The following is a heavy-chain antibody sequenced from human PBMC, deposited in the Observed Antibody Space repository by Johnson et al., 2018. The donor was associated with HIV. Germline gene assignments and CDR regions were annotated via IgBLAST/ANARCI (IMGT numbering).Heavy chain of an antibody. Sequence: QVQLVESGGDLVKPGGSLRLSCKVSGFIFSNYNMAWIRQSPGKGLEWISVINWTGTSTAYADSLKGRFTISRDTSKNTLYLQMNSLRSEDTAVYYCARDWGLYSSGWYVDAFDIWGQGTMVTVSS. CDR1: GFIFSNYN. CDR3: ARDWGLYSSGWYVDAFDI. J-gene: IGHJ3*02. D-gene: IGHD6-19*01. CDR2: INWTGTST. V-gene: IGHV3-NL1*01.